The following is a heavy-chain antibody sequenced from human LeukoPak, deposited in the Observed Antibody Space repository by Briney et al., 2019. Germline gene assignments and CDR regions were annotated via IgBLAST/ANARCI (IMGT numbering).Heavy chain of an antibody. CDR2: IYYSGST. D-gene: IGHD5-12*01. J-gene: IGHJ4*01. CDR3: ARPGYSGYDPLT. Sequence: SETLSLTCTVSGGSISSYYWSWIRQPPGKGLEWIGYIYYSGSTSYNPSLKSRVTISIDTSENQFSLKLSSVTAADTAVYYCARPGYSGYDPLTWGHGTLVTVSS. CDR1: GGSISSYY. V-gene: IGHV4-59*08.